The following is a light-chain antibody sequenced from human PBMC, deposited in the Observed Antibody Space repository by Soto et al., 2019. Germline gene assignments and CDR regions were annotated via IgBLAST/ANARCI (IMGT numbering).Light chain of an antibody. CDR1: QSVLYSSNSKNY. J-gene: IGKJ2*01. Sequence: DIVMTQSPDSLAVSLGEGATINCRSSQSVLYSSNSKNYLAWYQLKPGQAPKLLISWASTRESGVPYRFSGSGSGTDFTLTISSLQAEDVGVYYCQQYYNTPRTFGQGTKLEIK. CDR2: WAS. V-gene: IGKV4-1*01. CDR3: QQYYNTPRT.